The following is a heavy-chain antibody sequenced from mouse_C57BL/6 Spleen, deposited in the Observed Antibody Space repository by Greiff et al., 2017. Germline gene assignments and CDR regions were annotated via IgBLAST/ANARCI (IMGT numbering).Heavy chain of an antibody. V-gene: IGHV5-17*01. D-gene: IGHD1-1*01. CDR1: GFTFSDYG. Sequence: EVKVVESGGGLVKPGGSLKLSCAASGFTFSDYGMHWVRQAPEKGLEWVAYISSGSSTIYYAETVKGRFTISRDNAKNTLFLQMTSLRSEDTAMYYCARQDYGSSYWYFDVWGTGTTVTVSS. CDR2: ISSGSSTI. CDR3: ARQDYGSSYWYFDV. J-gene: IGHJ1*03.